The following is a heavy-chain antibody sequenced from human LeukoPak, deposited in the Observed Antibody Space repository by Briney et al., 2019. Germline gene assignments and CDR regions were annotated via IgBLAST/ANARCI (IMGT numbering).Heavy chain of an antibody. D-gene: IGHD2-2*01. J-gene: IGHJ4*02. CDR2: MYYSGSA. V-gene: IGHV4-59*12. Sequence: SETLSLTCTVSGGCITDYYWSWIRHSSGKGLERIGYMYYSGSAYYSPSPKTRVTISVDTSKNQFSLKLSSVTAADTAVYYCARAPYCSSTSCYLDYWGQGTLVTVSS. CDR3: ARAPYCSSTSCYLDY. CDR1: GGCITDYY.